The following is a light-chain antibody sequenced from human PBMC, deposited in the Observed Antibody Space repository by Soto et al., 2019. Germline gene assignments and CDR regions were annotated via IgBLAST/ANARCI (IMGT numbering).Light chain of an antibody. J-gene: IGKJ1*01. Sequence: ETVLTQSPGTLSLSPAERSTLAFRCSQSVGGSSSAWYQQRPGQAPRLLIYHTSYRATGIPDRFSGSGSGTDFTLTISRLEPEDFAVYYCQQYHSSPRTFGQGTKVDI. V-gene: IGKV3-20*01. CDR2: HTS. CDR1: QSVGGSS. CDR3: QQYHSSPRT.